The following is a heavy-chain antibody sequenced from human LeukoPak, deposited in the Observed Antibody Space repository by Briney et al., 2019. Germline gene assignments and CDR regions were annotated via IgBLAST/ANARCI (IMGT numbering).Heavy chain of an antibody. Sequence: PGRSLRLSCAASGFSFSSYAMHWVRQAPGKGLEWVALISYDGSNKKYADSVKDRFTISRDNSKNTLYLQMNSLRAEDTAVYYCAKLSSGYSHDAFDIWGQGTMVTVSS. D-gene: IGHD3-22*01. CDR3: AKLSSGYSHDAFDI. V-gene: IGHV3-30*04. J-gene: IGHJ3*02. CDR2: ISYDGSNK. CDR1: GFSFSSYA.